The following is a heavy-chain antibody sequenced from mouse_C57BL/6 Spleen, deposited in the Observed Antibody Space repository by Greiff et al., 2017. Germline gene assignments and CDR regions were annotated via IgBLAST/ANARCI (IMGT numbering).Heavy chain of an antibody. CDR1: GYTFTSYW. CDR2: INPSSGYT. D-gene: IGHD3-2*02. Sequence: VQLQQSGAELAKPGASVKLSCKASGYTFTSYWMHWVKQRPGQGLAWIGYINPSSGYTKYNQKFKDKATLTADKSSSTAYMQLSSLTSEDSAVYYCARSEGSYGDSSGFPDYWGQGTTLTVSS. V-gene: IGHV1-7*01. CDR3: ARSEGSYGDSSGFPDY. J-gene: IGHJ2*01.